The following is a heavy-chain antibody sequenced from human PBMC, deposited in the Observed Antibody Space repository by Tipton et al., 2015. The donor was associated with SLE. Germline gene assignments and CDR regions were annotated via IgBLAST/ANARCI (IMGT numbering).Heavy chain of an antibody. CDR3: ARGSDGEYVRYFDV. J-gene: IGHJ2*01. CDR2: IYSSGDR. V-gene: IGHV4-4*07. Sequence: LRLSCTVSGGSIRFDYWSGIRQSAGRGLEWIGRIYSSGDRDYNPSLRSRVTMSIDASQNRVSLRLKSVSAADTAVYYCARGSDGEYVRYFDVWGPGTLVTVSS. CDR1: GGSIRFDY. D-gene: IGHD4-17*01.